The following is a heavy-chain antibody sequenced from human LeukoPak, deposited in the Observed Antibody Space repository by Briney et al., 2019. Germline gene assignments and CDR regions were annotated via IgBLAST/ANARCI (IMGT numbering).Heavy chain of an antibody. Sequence: PGGSLRLSCAASGFTFSSYAMSWVRQAPGKGLEWVSAISGSGGSTYYADSVKGRFTISRDNSKNTLYLQMNSQRAEDTAVYYCARDYYDSSGYYYVWDYWGQGTLVTVSS. CDR3: ARDYYDSSGYYYVWDY. CDR2: ISGSGGST. D-gene: IGHD3-22*01. J-gene: IGHJ4*02. V-gene: IGHV3-23*01. CDR1: GFTFSSYA.